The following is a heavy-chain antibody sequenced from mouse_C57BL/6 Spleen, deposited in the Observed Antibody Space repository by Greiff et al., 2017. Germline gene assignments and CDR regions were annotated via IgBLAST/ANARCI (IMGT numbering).Heavy chain of an antibody. J-gene: IGHJ2*01. V-gene: IGHV5-6*01. CDR3: ARYDYDY. Sequence: EVMLVESGGDLVKPGGSQKLSCAASGFTFSSYGMSWVRQTPDKRLEWVATISSGGSYTYYPDSVKGRFTISRDNAKNTLYLQMSSLKSEDTAMYYCARYDYDYWGQGTTLTVSS. CDR2: ISSGGSYT. D-gene: IGHD2-4*01. CDR1: GFTFSSYG.